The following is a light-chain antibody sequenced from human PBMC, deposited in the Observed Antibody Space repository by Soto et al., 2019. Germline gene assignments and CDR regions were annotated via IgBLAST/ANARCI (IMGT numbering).Light chain of an antibody. CDR3: QQYNNWPPYT. V-gene: IGKV3-15*01. CDR1: QSVSSN. Sequence: EIVMTQSPATLSVSPGERATLSCRASQSVSSNLAWYQQKPGQAPRLLIYGASTRATGIPARFSGCRSGTEFNLTNTTLQSEDFAVYYCQQYNNWPPYTFGQGTKLEIK. CDR2: GAS. J-gene: IGKJ2*01.